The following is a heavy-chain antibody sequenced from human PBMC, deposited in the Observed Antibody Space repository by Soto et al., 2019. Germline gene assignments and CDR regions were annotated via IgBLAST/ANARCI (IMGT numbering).Heavy chain of an antibody. V-gene: IGHV4-30-4*01. CDR2: IYYSGST. J-gene: IGHJ5*02. Sequence: PSETLSRTCTVSGGSISSGDYYWSWIRQPPGKGLEWIGYIYYSGSTYYNPSLKSRVTISVDTSKNQFSLKLSSVTAADTAVYYCARVVVENWFDPWGQGTLVTVSS. CDR1: GGSISSGDYY. D-gene: IGHD2-15*01. CDR3: ARVVVENWFDP.